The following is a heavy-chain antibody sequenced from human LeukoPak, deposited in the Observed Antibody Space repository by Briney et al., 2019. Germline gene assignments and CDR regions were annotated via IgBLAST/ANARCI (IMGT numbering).Heavy chain of an antibody. CDR1: GGSFSGYY. Sequence: PSETLSLTCAVYGGSFSGYYWSWIRQPPGKGLEWFGEINHSGSTNYNPSLKSRVTISVDTSKNQFSLKLSSVTAADTAVYYCARGGTFITIFGVVINNWFDPWGQGTLVTVSS. V-gene: IGHV4-34*01. CDR3: ARGGTFITIFGVVINNWFDP. CDR2: INHSGST. D-gene: IGHD3-3*01. J-gene: IGHJ5*02.